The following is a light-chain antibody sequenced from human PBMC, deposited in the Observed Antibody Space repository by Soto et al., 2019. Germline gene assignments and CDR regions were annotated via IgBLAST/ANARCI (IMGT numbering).Light chain of an antibody. CDR1: SSDVGGYNY. CDR3: TSYTGSSTLGV. Sequence: QSALTQPASVSGSPGQSITISCTGTSSDVGGYNYVSWYQQHPGKAPKLIIYEVGDRPSGVSSRFSGSKSGNTASLTISGLQAEDEADYYCTSYTGSSTLGVFGGGTKLTVL. CDR2: EVG. V-gene: IGLV2-14*01. J-gene: IGLJ3*02.